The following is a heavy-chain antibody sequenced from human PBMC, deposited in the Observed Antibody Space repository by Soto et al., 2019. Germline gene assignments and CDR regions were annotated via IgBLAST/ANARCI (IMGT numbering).Heavy chain of an antibody. CDR3: ARSPNIYSLTWFDP. J-gene: IGHJ5*02. Sequence: SETLSLTCAVYGGSFSGYYWSWIRQPPGKGLEWIGDIYHTGTTNHNPSLESRVTLSIDKSKNQFFLNLTSVTAADTAVYYCARSPNIYSLTWFDPWGQGILVTVSS. V-gene: IGHV4-34*01. D-gene: IGHD3-9*01. CDR1: GGSFSGYY. CDR2: IYHTGTT.